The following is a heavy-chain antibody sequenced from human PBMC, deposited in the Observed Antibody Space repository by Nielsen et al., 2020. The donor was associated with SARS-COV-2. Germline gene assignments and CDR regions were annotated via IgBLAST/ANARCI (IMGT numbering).Heavy chain of an antibody. CDR2: ISSSGSFT. D-gene: IGHD1-1*01. CDR1: GFMVSDSY. CDR3: TNWNDGY. J-gene: IGHJ4*02. Sequence: GGSLRLSCAASGFMVSDSYMRWIRQTPGKGLEWISYISSSGSFTNYADSVRGRFTISRDNAKNTLYLQMNSLRAEDTAVYFCTNWNDGYWGQGTPVTVSS. V-gene: IGHV3-11*06.